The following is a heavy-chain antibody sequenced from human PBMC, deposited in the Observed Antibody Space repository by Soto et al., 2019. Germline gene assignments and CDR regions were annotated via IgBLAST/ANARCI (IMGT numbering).Heavy chain of an antibody. CDR1: GGTFSSYA. CDR3: ARSQGGSTSLDIYYYYYYGMDV. V-gene: IGHV1-69*01. J-gene: IGHJ6*02. Sequence: QVQLVQSGAEVKKPGSSVKVSCKAPGGTFSSYAISWVRQAPGQGLEWMGGIIPIFGTANYAQKFQCRVTITADESTSTGYMELSSLRSEDTAVYYCARSQGGSTSLDIYYYYYYGMDVWGQGTTVTVS. CDR2: IIPIFGTA. D-gene: IGHD2-2*01.